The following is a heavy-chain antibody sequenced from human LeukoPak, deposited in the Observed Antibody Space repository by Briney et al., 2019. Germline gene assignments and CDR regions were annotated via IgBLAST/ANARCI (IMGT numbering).Heavy chain of an antibody. CDR2: INPSGGST. CDR1: GYTFTSYY. Sequence: ASVKVSCKASGYTFTSYYMHWVRQAPGQGLEWMGIINPSGGSTSYAQKFQGRVTMTRDTSTSTVYMELSSLRSEDTAVYYCAREETYEPPKGYCSSTSCYLSLYYYYYGMDVWGQGTTVTVSS. CDR3: AREETYEPPKGYCSSTSCYLSLYYYYYGMDV. J-gene: IGHJ6*02. D-gene: IGHD2-2*01. V-gene: IGHV1-46*01.